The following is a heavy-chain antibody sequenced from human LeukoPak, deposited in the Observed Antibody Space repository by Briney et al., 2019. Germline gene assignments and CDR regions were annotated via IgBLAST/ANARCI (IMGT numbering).Heavy chain of an antibody. D-gene: IGHD2-21*01. CDR3: AKARCGGGRATDF. Sequence: KPGGSLRLSCAASGFTFSSYWMLWVRQAPGKGLMWVSRINSDGSSTRYADSVKGRFTISRDNSKNTLYLHMNSLSAEDTAIYYCAKARCGGGRATDFWGQGTLVTVSS. V-gene: IGHV3-74*01. CDR1: GFTFSSYW. J-gene: IGHJ4*02. CDR2: INSDGSST.